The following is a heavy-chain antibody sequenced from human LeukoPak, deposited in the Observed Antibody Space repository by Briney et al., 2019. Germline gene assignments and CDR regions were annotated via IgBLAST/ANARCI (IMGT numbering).Heavy chain of an antibody. J-gene: IGHJ1*01. D-gene: IGHD3-22*01. CDR2: IKSDGST. CDR3: TRAPSEIGGYYPEYFRH. CDR1: GFTFSMYW. V-gene: IGHV3-74*01. Sequence: GGSLRLSCAASGFTFSMYWMHWVRQAPGKGLVWVSRIKSDGSTNYADSVKGRFTISRDNAKNTVSLQMDSLRPEDTGVYYCTRAPSEIGGYYPEYFRHWGQGTLVTVSS.